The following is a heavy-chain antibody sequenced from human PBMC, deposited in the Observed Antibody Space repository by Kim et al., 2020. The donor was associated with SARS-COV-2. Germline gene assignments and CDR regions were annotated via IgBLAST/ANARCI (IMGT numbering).Heavy chain of an antibody. CDR1: GYTFTGYY. CDR2: INPNSGGT. Sequence: ASVKVSCKASGYTFTGYYMHWVRQAPGQGLEWMGGINPNSGGTNYAQKFQGRVTMTRDTSISTAYMELSRLRSDDTAVYYCARDSYQLLRWVGWFEPWGQGTLVTVSS. CDR3: ARDSYQLLRWVGWFEP. J-gene: IGHJ5*02. V-gene: IGHV1-2*02. D-gene: IGHD2-2*01.